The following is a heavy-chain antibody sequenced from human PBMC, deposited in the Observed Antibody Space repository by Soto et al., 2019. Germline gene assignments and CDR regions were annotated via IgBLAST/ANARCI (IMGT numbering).Heavy chain of an antibody. CDR1: GFTVSSNY. CDR3: ARVREKGATQKYSQP. V-gene: IGHV3-53*01. Sequence: GGSLRLSCAASGFTVSSNYMSWVRQAPGKGLEWVSVIYSGGSTYYADSVKGRFTISRDNSKNTLYLQMNSLRAEDTAVYYCARVREKGATQKYSQPGGEAPLVTVPS. D-gene: IGHD2-15*01. CDR2: IYSGGST. J-gene: IGHJ1*01.